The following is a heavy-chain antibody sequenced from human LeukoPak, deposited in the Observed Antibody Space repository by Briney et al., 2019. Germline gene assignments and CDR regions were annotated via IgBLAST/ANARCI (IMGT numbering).Heavy chain of an antibody. V-gene: IGHV4-4*02. Sequence: SETLSLTCGVCGGSISNTNWWTWVRQPPGKGLEWIGEVNLQGSTNYNPSLKSRVAISVDKSENHISLKLTSVTAADTAVYYCATEGGPYRPLDYSGQGTLVTVAS. CDR1: GGSISNTNW. CDR3: ATEGGPYRPLDY. J-gene: IGHJ4*02. CDR2: VNLQGST.